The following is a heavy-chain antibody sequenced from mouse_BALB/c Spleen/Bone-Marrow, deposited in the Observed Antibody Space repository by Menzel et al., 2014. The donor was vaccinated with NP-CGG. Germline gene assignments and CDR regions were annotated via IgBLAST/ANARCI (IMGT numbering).Heavy chain of an antibody. Sequence: EVQVVESGGGLVQPGGSLRLSCATSGFTFTDYHMSWVRQPPGKALEWLAFIRDKANGYTTEYSASVKGRFTISRDNSQSILYLQMNTLRAEDSATYYCARDMGLLRFDYWGHGTTLTVSS. J-gene: IGHJ2*01. CDR2: IRDKANGYTT. D-gene: IGHD1-1*01. CDR1: GFTFTDYH. CDR3: ARDMGLLRFDY. V-gene: IGHV7-3*02.